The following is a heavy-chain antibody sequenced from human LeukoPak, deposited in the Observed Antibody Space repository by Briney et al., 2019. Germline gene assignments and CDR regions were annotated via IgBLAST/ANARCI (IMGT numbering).Heavy chain of an antibody. V-gene: IGHV4-30-4*02. CDR2: IHYSGST. CDR3: ARARYGLPFDY. Sequence: SETLSLTCTVSGGSISSRDFYWGWIRQPPGKGLEWIAYIHYSGSTYYNPSLKSRVSMSVDTPKSQFSLKLSSVTAADTAVYYCARARYGLPFDYWGQGTLVTVSS. J-gene: IGHJ4*02. CDR1: GGSISSRDFY. D-gene: IGHD4-17*01.